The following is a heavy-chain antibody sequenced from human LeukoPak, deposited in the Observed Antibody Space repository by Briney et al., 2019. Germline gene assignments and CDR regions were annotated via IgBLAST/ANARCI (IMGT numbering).Heavy chain of an antibody. Sequence: PGGSLRLSCAASGFTFEDHAMSWVRQAPGKGLEWVSVINWNGGSTGYADSVKGRFTISRDNAKNSLYLQMNSLRAEDTALYYCARGLAAAGTPYWGQGTLVTVSS. V-gene: IGHV3-20*04. CDR1: GFTFEDHA. CDR3: ARGLAAAGTPY. CDR2: INWNGGST. D-gene: IGHD6-13*01. J-gene: IGHJ4*02.